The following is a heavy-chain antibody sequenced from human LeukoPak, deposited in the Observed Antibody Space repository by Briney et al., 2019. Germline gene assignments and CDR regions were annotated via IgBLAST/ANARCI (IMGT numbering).Heavy chain of an antibody. Sequence: ASVKVSCKASGYTFTSYGISWVRQAPGQGLEWMGWISAYNGNTNYAQKLQGRVTMTTDTSTSTAYMELRSLRSDDTAVYYCAKWGLRGYGDHGGFDYWGQGTLVTVSS. CDR3: AKWGLRGYGDHGGFDY. CDR1: GYTFTSYG. D-gene: IGHD4-17*01. CDR2: ISAYNGNT. V-gene: IGHV1-18*01. J-gene: IGHJ4*02.